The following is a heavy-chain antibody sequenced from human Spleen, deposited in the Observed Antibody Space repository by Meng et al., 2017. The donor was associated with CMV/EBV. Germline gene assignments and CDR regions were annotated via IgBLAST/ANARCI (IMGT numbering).Heavy chain of an antibody. J-gene: IGHJ4*02. CDR3: ARTLTYYDFWSGYQTYYFDY. CDR2: MNPNSGST. D-gene: IGHD3-3*01. V-gene: IGHV1-8*03. CDR1: GYTFTSYD. Sequence: ASVKVSCKASGYTFTSYDINWVRQATGQGLEWMGWMNPNSGSTGCAQKFQGRVTITRNTSISTAYMELSSLRSEDTAVYYCARTLTYYDFWSGYQTYYFDYWGQGTLVTVSS.